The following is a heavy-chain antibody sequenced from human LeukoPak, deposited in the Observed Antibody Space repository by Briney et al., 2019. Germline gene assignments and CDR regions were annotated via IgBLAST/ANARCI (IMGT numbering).Heavy chain of an antibody. CDR2: IRGKAYGGTT. V-gene: IGHV3-49*03. J-gene: IGHJ6*02. CDR1: GFTFGDYS. Sequence: PGGSLRLSCTASGFTFGDYSMSWFRQAPGKGLEWVGFIRGKAYGGTTEYAASVKGRFTISRDNAKNSLYLQMNSLRAEDTAVYYCARDGTRRITIFWADGMDVWGQGTTVTVSS. D-gene: IGHD3-9*01. CDR3: ARDGTRRITIFWADGMDV.